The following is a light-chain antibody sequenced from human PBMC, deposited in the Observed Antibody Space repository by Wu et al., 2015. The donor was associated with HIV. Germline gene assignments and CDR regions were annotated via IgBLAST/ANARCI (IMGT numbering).Light chain of an antibody. J-gene: IGKJ5*01. CDR2: NAS. CDR1: QSVSTY. CDR3: QQGNNWPLT. V-gene: IGKV3-11*01. Sequence: EIVLTQSPATLSLSPGERATLSCRASQSVSTYLAWYQQKPGQAPRLLIDNASTRATGIPARFSGSGSGTDFTLTISSLEPEDFAVYYCQQGNNWPLTFGQGTRLE.